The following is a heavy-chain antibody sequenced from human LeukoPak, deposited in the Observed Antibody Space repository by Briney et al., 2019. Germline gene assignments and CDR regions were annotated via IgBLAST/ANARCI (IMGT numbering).Heavy chain of an antibody. Sequence: GGSLRLSCAASGFTVSASFMGWVRQAPGKGLEWVSVLYALPHGGGRTYYADSVEGRFTISRDNSKNTLFLQMDSLRAEETAVYFCAWGRGSSDGYVGQWGQGTLVTVSS. CDR2: LYALPHGGGRT. V-gene: IGHV3-53*01. CDR1: GFTVSASF. J-gene: IGHJ4*02. CDR3: AWGRGSSDGYVGQ. D-gene: IGHD3-22*01.